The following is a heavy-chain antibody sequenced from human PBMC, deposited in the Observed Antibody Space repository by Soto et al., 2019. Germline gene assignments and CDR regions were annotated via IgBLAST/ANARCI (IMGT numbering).Heavy chain of an antibody. CDR2: IKSRNYGGTT. V-gene: IGHV3-15*01. CDR3: TTDDHTVAAPHDY. D-gene: IGHD4-4*01. Sequence: GGTLRLSCAASGFTFSNAWMSWVRQAPGKGLEWVGRIKSRNYGGTTDYAAPVKGRFTISRDDSKNTLYLQMNSLKTEDTAVYYCTTDDHTVAAPHDYWGQGTLVTVSS. CDR1: GFTFSNAW. J-gene: IGHJ4*02.